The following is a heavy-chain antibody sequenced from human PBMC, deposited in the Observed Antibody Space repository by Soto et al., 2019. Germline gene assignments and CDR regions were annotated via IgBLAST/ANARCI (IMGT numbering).Heavy chain of an antibody. Sequence: GGSLRLSCTASGFTFSSYEMNWVRQAPGKGLEWVSYISRSGSTIYYADSVKGRFTISRDNAKNSLYLQMNSLRAEDTAVYYCARDVPAPFPFEDSVVVPAARDAFEIWGQGTMVTVSS. CDR3: ARDVPAPFPFEDSVVVPAARDAFEI. V-gene: IGHV3-48*03. CDR2: ISRSGSTI. CDR1: GFTFSSYE. J-gene: IGHJ3*02. D-gene: IGHD2-2*01.